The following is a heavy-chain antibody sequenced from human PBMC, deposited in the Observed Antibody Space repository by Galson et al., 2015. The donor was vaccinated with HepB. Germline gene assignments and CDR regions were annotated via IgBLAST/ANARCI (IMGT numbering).Heavy chain of an antibody. CDR2: IYYSGST. D-gene: IGHD6-19*01. V-gene: IGHV4-30-2*03. CDR1: GGSISSGGYS. Sequence: TLSLTCAVSGGSISSGGYSWTWIRQPPGKGLEWIGYIYYSGSTYYNPSLKSRVTISVDTSKNQFSLRLSSVTAADTAVYYCARQPYTSGWLYWYFDLWGRGTLVTVSS. J-gene: IGHJ2*01. CDR3: ARQPYTSGWLYWYFDL.